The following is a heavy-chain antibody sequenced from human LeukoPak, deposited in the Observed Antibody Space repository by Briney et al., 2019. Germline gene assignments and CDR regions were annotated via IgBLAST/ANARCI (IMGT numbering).Heavy chain of an antibody. V-gene: IGHV3-7*03. J-gene: IGHJ6*02. Sequence: QPGGSLTLSCAASGFTFSNYWMHWARQAPGKGLEWVASINHNGNVNYYVDSVKGRFTISRDNAKNSLYLQMSNLRAEDTAVYFRARGGGLDVWGQGATVTVSS. CDR2: INHNGNVN. D-gene: IGHD3-16*01. CDR3: ARGGGLDV. CDR1: GFTFSNYW.